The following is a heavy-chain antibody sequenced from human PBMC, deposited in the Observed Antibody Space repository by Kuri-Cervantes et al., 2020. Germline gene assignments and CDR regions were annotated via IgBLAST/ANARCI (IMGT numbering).Heavy chain of an antibody. CDR3: ATWTFPPPTPHDY. Sequence: GGSLRLSCAASGFTFSSYAMHWVRQAPGKGLEWVAVISYDGSNKYYADSVKGRFTISRDNAKNSLYLQMNSLRAEDTAVYYCATWTFPPPTPHDYWGQGTLVTVSS. V-gene: IGHV3-30-3*01. J-gene: IGHJ4*02. CDR1: GFTFSSYA. CDR2: ISYDGSNK. D-gene: IGHD1-1*01.